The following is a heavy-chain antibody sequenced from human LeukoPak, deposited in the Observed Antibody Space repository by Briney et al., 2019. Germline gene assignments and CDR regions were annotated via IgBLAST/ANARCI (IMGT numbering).Heavy chain of an antibody. D-gene: IGHD1-26*01. V-gene: IGHV1-2*06. CDR1: GYTFTGYY. Sequence: ASVKVSCKASGYTFTGYYMHWVRQAPGQGLEWMGRINPNSGGTNYAQKFQGRVTMTRDTSISTAYMELSRLRSDDTAVYYCARESGSQGYNWFDPWGQGTLVTVSS. CDR2: INPNSGGT. CDR3: ARESGSQGYNWFDP. J-gene: IGHJ5*02.